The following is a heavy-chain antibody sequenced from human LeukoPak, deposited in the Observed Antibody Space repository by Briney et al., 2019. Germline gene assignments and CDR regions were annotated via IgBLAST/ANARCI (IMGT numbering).Heavy chain of an antibody. D-gene: IGHD6-19*01. Sequence: GGSLRLSCVVSGFEFSIHDMSWVRQAPGEGLEWVSIIYSGGTTYYADSVKGRFTISRDNSKNTLYLQINSLRAEDTAVYYCARGYSSGFDTFDIWGQGTMVTVSS. J-gene: IGHJ3*02. CDR2: IYSGGTT. CDR3: ARGYSSGFDTFDI. V-gene: IGHV3-53*01. CDR1: GFEFSIHD.